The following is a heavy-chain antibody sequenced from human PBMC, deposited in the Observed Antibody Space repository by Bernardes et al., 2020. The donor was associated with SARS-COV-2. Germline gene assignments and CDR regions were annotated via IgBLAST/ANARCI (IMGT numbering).Heavy chain of an antibody. J-gene: IGHJ2*01. D-gene: IGHD6-13*01. V-gene: IGHV3-23*01. CDR1: GFTFASSV. CDR3: AKCRARTIPGAGNDLWYFAL. Sequence: GGSLRLSCVASGFTFASSVMSWVRQAPGKGLEWVSVISGSGGSVCYADSVKGRFTISRDNSKNTLYLQMNSLRADDTAVYYCAKCRARTIPGAGNDLWYFALCGPGTLVTVSS. CDR2: ISGSGGSV.